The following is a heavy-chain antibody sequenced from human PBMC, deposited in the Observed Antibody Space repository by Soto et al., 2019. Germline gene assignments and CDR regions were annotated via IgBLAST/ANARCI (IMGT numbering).Heavy chain of an antibody. CDR2: IYYSGST. CDR1: GGSISSGGYY. CDR3: ARGRDYGPPYYFDY. V-gene: IGHV4-31*03. D-gene: IGHD3-10*01. Sequence: PSETLSLTCTVSGGSISSGGYYWSWIRQHPGKGLEWIGYIYYSGSTYYNPSLKSRVTISVDTSKNQFSLKLSSVTAADTAVYYCARGRDYGPPYYFDYWGQGTLVTVSS. J-gene: IGHJ4*02.